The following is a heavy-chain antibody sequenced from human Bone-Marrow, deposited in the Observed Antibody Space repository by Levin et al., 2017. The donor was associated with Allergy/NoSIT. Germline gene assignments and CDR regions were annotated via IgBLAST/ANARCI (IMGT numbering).Heavy chain of an antibody. Sequence: GGSLRLSCVVSGFTFSSYGMNWVRQAPGKGLEWVAGISGGGVNTYYAESVKGRFTVSRDNSENTLFLQMNSLRAEDTAVYYCAKDRGYGSGTYGTFEIWGQGTRVTVSS. V-gene: IGHV3-23*01. D-gene: IGHD3-10*01. CDR3: AKDRGYGSGTYGTFEI. CDR2: ISGGGVNT. CDR1: GFTFSSYG. J-gene: IGHJ3*02.